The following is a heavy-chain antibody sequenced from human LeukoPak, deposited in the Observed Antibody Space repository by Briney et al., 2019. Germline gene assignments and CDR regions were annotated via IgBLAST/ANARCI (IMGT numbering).Heavy chain of an antibody. J-gene: IGHJ4*02. CDR2: ISGSGGST. CDR3: ANRFPGGSYYFDY. CDR1: GFTFSSYA. D-gene: IGHD1-26*01. Sequence: GGSLRLSCAASGFTFSSYAMSWVRQAPGKGLEWVSAISGSGGSTHYADSVKGRFTISRDNSKNTLYLQMNSLRAEDTAVYYCANRFPGGSYYFDYWGQGTLVTVSS. V-gene: IGHV3-23*01.